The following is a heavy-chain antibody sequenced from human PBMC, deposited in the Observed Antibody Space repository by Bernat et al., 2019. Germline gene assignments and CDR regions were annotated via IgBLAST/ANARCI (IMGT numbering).Heavy chain of an antibody. CDR1: GGSIYTSTYY. J-gene: IGHJ4*02. V-gene: IGHV4-39*02. CDR3: GREVAARDGYIY. CDR2: IYNTGIT. Sequence: QLQLQESGPGLVKPSETLSLSCSVSGGSIYTSTYYWGWIRQPPGKGLEWIGSIYNTGITYSNPSLRSRVTISVDTFNNQFSLKLTSVSAADTAVYYCGREVAARDGYIYWGQGILVTVSS. D-gene: IGHD5-24*01.